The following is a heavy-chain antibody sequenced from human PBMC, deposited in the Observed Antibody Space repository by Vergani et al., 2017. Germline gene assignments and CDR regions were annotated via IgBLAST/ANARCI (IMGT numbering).Heavy chain of an antibody. CDR1: GYTFSNYY. Sequence: QVQVVQSGAEVKKSGASVKVSCKTSGYTFSNYYMHWVRQAPGQGLEWMGIINPSGGHTNYAQKFQGRVTMTRDTSTSTVYMELSSLRSEDTAIYYCAKAGSVTSGSLQYNFYMDVWGKGTTVTVS. V-gene: IGHV1-46*01. CDR3: AKAGSVTSGSLQYNFYMDV. J-gene: IGHJ6*03. CDR2: INPSGGHT. D-gene: IGHD3-10*01.